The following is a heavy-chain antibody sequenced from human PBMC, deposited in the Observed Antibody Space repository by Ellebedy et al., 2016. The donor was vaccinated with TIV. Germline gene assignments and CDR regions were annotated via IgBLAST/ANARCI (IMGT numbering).Heavy chain of an antibody. J-gene: IGHJ6*02. D-gene: IGHD2-21*02. Sequence: SETLSLXXVVYGGSFSGYYYWSWIRQPPGKGLEWIGEINHSGSTNYNPSLKSRVTISVDTSKNQFSLNLTSVTAADTALYYCARALAGSNKVTYHFGMDVWGQGTTVTVS. V-gene: IGHV4-34*01. CDR3: ARALAGSNKVTYHFGMDV. CDR2: INHSGST. CDR1: GGSFSGYYY.